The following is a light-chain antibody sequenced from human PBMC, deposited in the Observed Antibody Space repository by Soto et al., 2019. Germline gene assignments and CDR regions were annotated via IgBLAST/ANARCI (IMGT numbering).Light chain of an antibody. Sequence: EIVLTQSPATLSLSPGERGTVSCRASQSVSSYLAWYQQRPGQAPRLLIYDASNRATGIPARFSGSGSGTDFTLTISSQESDDFAVYYCQQRSNWPLTFGGGTKVEIK. CDR1: QSVSSY. CDR2: DAS. J-gene: IGKJ4*01. V-gene: IGKV3-11*01. CDR3: QQRSNWPLT.